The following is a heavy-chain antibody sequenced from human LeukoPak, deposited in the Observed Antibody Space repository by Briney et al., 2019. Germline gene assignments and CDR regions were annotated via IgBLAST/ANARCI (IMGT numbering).Heavy chain of an antibody. D-gene: IGHD4-17*01. CDR1: GFTFSSYA. J-gene: IGHJ6*02. CDR3: ASDYGDYEYYGMDV. V-gene: IGHV3-23*01. Sequence: PGGSLRLSCAASGFTFSSYAMSWVRHAPGKGLEWVSAISGSGGSTYYADSVKGRFTISRENAKNSLYLQMNSLRAEDTAVYYCASDYGDYEYYGMDVWGQGTTVTVSS. CDR2: ISGSGGST.